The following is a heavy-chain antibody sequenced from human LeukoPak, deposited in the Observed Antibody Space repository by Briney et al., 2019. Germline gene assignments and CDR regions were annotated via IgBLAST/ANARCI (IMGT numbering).Heavy chain of an antibody. J-gene: IGHJ5*01. CDR1: RGAISSYY. V-gene: IGHV4-4*08. D-gene: IGHD3-16*02. Sequence: SETLSLTCNLSRGAISSYYWNWVRQTPGKGLEWIGYAFPTGTTEYNPSLKSRVTIALDMSRNQVSLTLPSVTAEDTALYFCGRGWGSYRGRLDSWGQGTLVTVS. CDR3: GRGWGSYRGRLDS. CDR2: AFPTGTT.